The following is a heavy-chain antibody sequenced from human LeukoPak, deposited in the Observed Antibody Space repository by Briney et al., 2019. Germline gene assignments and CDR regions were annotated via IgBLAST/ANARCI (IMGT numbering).Heavy chain of an antibody. J-gene: IGHJ4*02. V-gene: IGHV1-2*02. CDR3: AREPTTGYFDY. CDR1: GYTFTGYS. CDR2: INPNSGGT. Sequence: ASVTVSCKASGYTFTGYSIHWVRQAPGQGLEWMGWINPNSGGTNYAQKFQGRVTMTRDTSISTAYMELSRLRSDDTAVYYCAREPTTGYFDYWGQGTLVTVSS. D-gene: IGHD4-11*01.